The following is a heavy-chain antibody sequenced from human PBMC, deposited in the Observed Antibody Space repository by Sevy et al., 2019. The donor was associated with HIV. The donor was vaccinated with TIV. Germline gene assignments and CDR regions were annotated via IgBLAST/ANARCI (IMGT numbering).Heavy chain of an antibody. D-gene: IGHD4-17*01. CDR3: ARDHEFYDYGDYGPTFFPDY. CDR1: GFSFSSYG. Sequence: GGSLRLSCAASGFSFSSYGMHWVRQAPGKGLEWVALIWFDGSNSYYADSVKGGFTISRETSKNTVYLQMNNLRAEDTAAYYCARDHEFYDYGDYGPTFFPDYWGQGNLVTVSS. CDR2: IWFDGSNS. J-gene: IGHJ4*02. V-gene: IGHV3-33*01.